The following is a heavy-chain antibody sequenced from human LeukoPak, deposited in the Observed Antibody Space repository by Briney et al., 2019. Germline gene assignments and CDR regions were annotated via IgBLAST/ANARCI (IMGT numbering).Heavy chain of an antibody. D-gene: IGHD2-21*01. CDR2: VSVYNGNT. V-gene: IGHV1-18*01. CDR3: ARGDWFDP. Sequence: ASVTVSCKASGYTFTSYDINWVRQAPGQGREGMGWVSVYNGNTNYAQKFEGRVAMTTDTSSSTAYMELRSLRSDDTAIYYCARGDWFDPWGQGTLVTVSS. J-gene: IGHJ5*02. CDR1: GYTFTSYD.